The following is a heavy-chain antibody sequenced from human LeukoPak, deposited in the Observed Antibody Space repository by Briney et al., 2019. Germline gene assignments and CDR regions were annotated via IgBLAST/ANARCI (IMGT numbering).Heavy chain of an antibody. CDR2: INHSGST. Sequence: SETLSLTCAVYGGSFSGYYWSGIRQPPGKGLEWIGEINHSGSTNYNPSLKSRVTISVDTSKNQFSLKLSSVTAADTAVYYCARDKRWLQSQFDYWGQGTLVTVSS. CDR3: ARDKRWLQSQFDY. V-gene: IGHV4-34*01. D-gene: IGHD5-24*01. J-gene: IGHJ4*02. CDR1: GGSFSGYY.